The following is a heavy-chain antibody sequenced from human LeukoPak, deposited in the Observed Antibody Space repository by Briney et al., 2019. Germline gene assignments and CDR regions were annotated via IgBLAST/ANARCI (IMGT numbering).Heavy chain of an antibody. CDR2: IYHSGST. Sequence: PSETLSLTCTVSGYSINSGYYWGWIRQPPGKGLEWIGNIYHSGSTYYNPSLKGRVTISVDTSKNQFSLKLSSVTAADTAVYYCVRDGETYSSSWYWFDPWGQGTLVTVSS. CDR1: GYSINSGYY. D-gene: IGHD6-13*01. CDR3: VRDGETYSSSWYWFDP. J-gene: IGHJ5*02. V-gene: IGHV4-38-2*02.